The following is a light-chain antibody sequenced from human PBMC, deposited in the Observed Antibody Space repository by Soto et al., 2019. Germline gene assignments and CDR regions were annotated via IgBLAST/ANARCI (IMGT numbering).Light chain of an antibody. CDR2: EVI. V-gene: IGLV2-23*02. CDR3: CSYAGSSTWV. J-gene: IGLJ3*02. CDR1: NSDVGNFNL. Sequence: QSALTQPASVSGSPGQSITISCTGTNSDVGNFNLVSWYQQHPGKAPKHMIYEVIKRPSGVSNRFSGSKSGNTASLTISGLQAEDEADYYCCSYAGSSTWVFGGGTKVTVL.